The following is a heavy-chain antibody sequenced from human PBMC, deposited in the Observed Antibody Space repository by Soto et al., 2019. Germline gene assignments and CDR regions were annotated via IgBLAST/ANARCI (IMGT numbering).Heavy chain of an antibody. D-gene: IGHD5-12*01. J-gene: IGHJ4*02. CDR1: GFTFSSYS. V-gene: IGHV3-48*02. CDR3: ATLRDGYKDY. CDR2: ISSRSSTI. Sequence: EVQLVESGGGLVQPGGSLRLSCAASGFTFSSYSMNWVRQAPGKGMEWVSYISSRSSTIYYADSVKGRFTISRDNAKNSLYLQMNSLRDEDTAVYYCATLRDGYKDYWGQGTLVTVSS.